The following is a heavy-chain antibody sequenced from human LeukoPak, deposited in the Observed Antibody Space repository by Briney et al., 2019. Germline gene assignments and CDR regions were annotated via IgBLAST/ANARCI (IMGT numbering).Heavy chain of an antibody. J-gene: IGHJ4*02. CDR1: GFTFSDTW. CDR3: AREKQSGGTPFDY. D-gene: IGHD1-26*01. V-gene: IGHV3-74*01. CDR2: IRSDGSDT. Sequence: GGSLRLSCAASGFTFSDTWMHWVRQAPGEGLVWVSRIRSDGSDTRYAESVKGRFTISRDNAKNTVYLQMNSLRDEDTAVYYCAREKQSGGTPFDYWGQGSLVTVSS.